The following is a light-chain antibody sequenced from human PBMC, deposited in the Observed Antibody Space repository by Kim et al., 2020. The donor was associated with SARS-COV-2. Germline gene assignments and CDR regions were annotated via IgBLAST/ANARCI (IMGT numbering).Light chain of an antibody. CDR3: SSYTLTNTWV. J-gene: IGLJ3*02. CDR1: NTDIGSKNY. CDR2: DVT. V-gene: IGLV2-14*03. Sequence: QSALTQPASVSGSPGQSITISCSGTNTDIGSKNYVSWYQQLPGQAPQLIIYDVTDRPSGVSPRFSGSKSGNTASLTISGLQADDEADYYCSSYTLTNTWVFGGETKVTVL.